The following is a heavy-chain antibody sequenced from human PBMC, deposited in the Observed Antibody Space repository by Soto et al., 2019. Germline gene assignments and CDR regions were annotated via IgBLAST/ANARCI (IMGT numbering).Heavy chain of an antibody. CDR2: ISYDGTKR. CDR3: ARDAFIYRSSPGYGLDV. J-gene: IGHJ6*02. D-gene: IGHD2-2*01. CDR1: GFTFSDYG. Sequence: PGGSLRLSCAASGFTFSDYGIHWVRQAPGKGLEWVAVISYDGTKRYYADSVKGRLTTSRDNDRKTLYLEMDSLRPEDTAVYYCARDAFIYRSSPGYGLDVWGQGTTVTVSS. V-gene: IGHV3-30*03.